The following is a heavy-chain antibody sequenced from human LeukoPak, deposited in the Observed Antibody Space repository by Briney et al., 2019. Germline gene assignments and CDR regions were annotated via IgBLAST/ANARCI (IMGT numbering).Heavy chain of an antibody. V-gene: IGHV3-66*01. Sequence: GGSLRLSCAASGFTFDDYAMHWVRQAPGKGLEWVSLIYSSGNTYYADSVKGRFTISRDKSKNTLYLQMNSLRAEDTALYYCARIAVAHFDPWGQGTLVTVSS. D-gene: IGHD6-19*01. CDR3: ARIAVAHFDP. CDR1: GFTFDDYA. J-gene: IGHJ5*02. CDR2: IYSSGNT.